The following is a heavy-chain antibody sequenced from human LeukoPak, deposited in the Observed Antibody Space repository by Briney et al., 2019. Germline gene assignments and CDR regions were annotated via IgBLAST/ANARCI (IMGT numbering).Heavy chain of an antibody. V-gene: IGHV4-34*01. Sequence: SETLSLTCAVYGGSFSGYYWSWIRQPPGKGLEWIGEINHSGSTNYNPSLKSRVTISVDTSKNQFSLKLSSVTAADTAVYYCARGLGGIAAAGADRNYYYYYYMDVWGKGTTVTVSS. CDR3: ARGLGGIAAAGADRNYYYYYYMDV. CDR1: GGSFSGYY. D-gene: IGHD6-13*01. CDR2: INHSGST. J-gene: IGHJ6*03.